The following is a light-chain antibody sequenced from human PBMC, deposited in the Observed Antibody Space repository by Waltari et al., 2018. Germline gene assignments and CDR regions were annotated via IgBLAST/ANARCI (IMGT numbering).Light chain of an antibody. CDR2: AAS. J-gene: IGKJ4*01. CDR1: QGISTY. CDR3: LHLNNFPLS. Sequence: DIQLTQSPSFLSASVRDRVTITYRASQGISTYLAWYHQKPGKAPKLLIYAASTLQSDIPSRFSGSGSGTEFTLTISSLQPEDFATYYCLHLNNFPLSFGGGTKVELK. V-gene: IGKV1-9*01.